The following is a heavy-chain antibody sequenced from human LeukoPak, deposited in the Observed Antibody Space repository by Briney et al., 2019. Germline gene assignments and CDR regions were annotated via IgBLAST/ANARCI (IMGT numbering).Heavy chain of an antibody. Sequence: GGSLRLSCAASGFTFSSYAMHWARQAPGKGLEWVAVITYDGSNKYYADSVKGRFTISRDNSKNTLYLQMNSLRAEDTAVYYCARESSGSYVIHGAFDIWGQGTMVTVSS. V-gene: IGHV3-30*01. CDR1: GFTFSSYA. J-gene: IGHJ3*02. CDR2: ITYDGSNK. D-gene: IGHD3-10*01. CDR3: ARESSGSYVIHGAFDI.